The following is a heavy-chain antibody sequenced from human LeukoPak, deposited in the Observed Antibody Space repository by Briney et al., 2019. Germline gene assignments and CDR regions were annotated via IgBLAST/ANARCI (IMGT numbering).Heavy chain of an antibody. Sequence: ASVKVSCKASGYTFTGYYMHWVRQAPGQGLEWMGWINPNSGGTNYAQKFQGRVTMTRDTSISTAYMELSRLRSDDTAMYYCARTIFGSPDAFDIWGQGTMVTVSS. CDR3: ARTIFGSPDAFDI. CDR2: INPNSGGT. CDR1: GYTFTGYY. J-gene: IGHJ3*02. D-gene: IGHD3-3*01. V-gene: IGHV1-2*02.